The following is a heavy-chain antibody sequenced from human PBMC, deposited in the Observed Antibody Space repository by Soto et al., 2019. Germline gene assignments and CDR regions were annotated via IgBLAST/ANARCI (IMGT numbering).Heavy chain of an antibody. D-gene: IGHD6-25*01. CDR3: AKFFVETGGSSGWPWSFHF. Sequence: GGSLRLSCAASGFTFSSYAMSWVRQAPGKGLEWVSAISGTDGTTYYADSVKGRFTISRDNSRNTLHLQMNSLRAEDTAIYYCAKFFVETGGSSGWPWSFHFWGQGTLVTVSS. J-gene: IGHJ4*02. CDR2: ISGTDGTT. CDR1: GFTFSSYA. V-gene: IGHV3-23*01.